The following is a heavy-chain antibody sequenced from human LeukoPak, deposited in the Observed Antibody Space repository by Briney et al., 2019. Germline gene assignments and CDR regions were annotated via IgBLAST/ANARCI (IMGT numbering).Heavy chain of an antibody. J-gene: IGHJ3*02. D-gene: IGHD3-22*01. CDR2: IYYSGST. CDR3: ARGPYSYDSSGAFDI. V-gene: IGHV4-59*01. Sequence: PSETLSLTCTVSGGSISSYYWSWIRQPPGKGLEWIGYIYYSGSTNYNPSLKSRVTISVDTSKNQFSLKLSSVTAADTAVYYCARGPYSYDSSGAFDIWGQGTMVTVSS. CDR1: GGSISSYY.